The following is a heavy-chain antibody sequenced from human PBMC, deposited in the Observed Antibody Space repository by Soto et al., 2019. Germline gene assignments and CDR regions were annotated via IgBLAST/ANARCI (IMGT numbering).Heavy chain of an antibody. CDR1: GFTLSNYW. D-gene: IGHD1-26*01. J-gene: IGHJ4*02. CDR3: ARDREWEPSQEGFDF. CDR2: IKQDGSET. V-gene: IGHV3-7*03. Sequence: EVQLVESGGNLVQPWGSLRLSCAASGFTLSNYWMSWVRQAPGKGLEWVATIKQDGSETYYVDSVKGRFTISRDNAKNSFVLQMNSLRAEDTAVYYCARDREWEPSQEGFDFWGQGTLVTVSS.